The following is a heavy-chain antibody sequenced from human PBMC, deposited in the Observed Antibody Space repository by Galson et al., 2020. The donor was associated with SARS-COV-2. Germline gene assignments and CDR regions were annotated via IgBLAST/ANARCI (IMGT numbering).Heavy chain of an antibody. CDR2: ISSSSSYT. CDR3: ARSRWLRGGFDY. J-gene: IGHJ4*02. CDR1: GFTFSDYY. Sequence: GGSLRLSCAASGFTFSDYYMSWIRQAPGKGLEWVSYISSSSSYTNYADSVKGRFTISRDNAKNSLYLQMNSLRAEDTAVYYCARSRWLRGGFDYWGQGTLVTVSS. D-gene: IGHD5-12*01. V-gene: IGHV3-11*06.